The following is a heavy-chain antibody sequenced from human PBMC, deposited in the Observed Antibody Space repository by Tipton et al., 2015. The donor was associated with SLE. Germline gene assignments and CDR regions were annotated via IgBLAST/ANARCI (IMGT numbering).Heavy chain of an antibody. CDR1: GFTFSSYS. J-gene: IGHJ4*02. D-gene: IGHD5-18*01. Sequence: LRLSCAASGFTFSSYSMNWVRQAPGKGLEWIGYIYDSGSTNYNPSLKSRVTISLDTSKNQFSLKLSSMTAADTAVYYCARAGYSYDSGYYFDHWGQGTLVTVSS. CDR3: ARAGYSYDSGYYFDH. V-gene: IGHV4-59*01. CDR2: IYDSGST.